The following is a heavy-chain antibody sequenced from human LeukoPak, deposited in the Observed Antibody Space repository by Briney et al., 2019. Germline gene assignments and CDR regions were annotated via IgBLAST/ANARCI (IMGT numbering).Heavy chain of an antibody. D-gene: IGHD3-22*01. CDR2: INPSRGST. CDR3: ARGGHVRVYDNSAYYGHE. J-gene: IGHJ4*02. Sequence: ALVKVSCKTSGYTFIGYYMHWVRQAPGQGLEWMGIINPSRGSTNYAQRFQGRVTMTRDMSTSTVYMELSSLRSEDTAMYYCARGGHVRVYDNSAYYGHEWGQGTLVTVSS. CDR1: GYTFIGYY. V-gene: IGHV1-46*01.